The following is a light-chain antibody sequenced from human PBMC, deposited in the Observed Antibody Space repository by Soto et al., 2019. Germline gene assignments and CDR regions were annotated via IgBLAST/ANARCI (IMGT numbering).Light chain of an antibody. CDR1: QSVSSNY. CDR3: QQYGSSPPWT. V-gene: IGKV3-20*01. Sequence: DIVLTQSPGTLSLSPGERATLSCRASQSVSSNYLAWYQQKPGQAPRLLIYGASSRATGILDRFSGSGSGTDFTHTISRLEPEDFAVYYCQQYGSSPPWTFGQGTKVEIK. J-gene: IGKJ1*01. CDR2: GAS.